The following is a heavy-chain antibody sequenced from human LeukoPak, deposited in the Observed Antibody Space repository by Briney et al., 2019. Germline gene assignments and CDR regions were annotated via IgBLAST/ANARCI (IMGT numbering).Heavy chain of an antibody. Sequence: GGSLRLSCAASGFTFSSYWMSWVRQAPGKGLEWVANIKQDGSEKYYVDSVKGRFTISRDDAKNSLYLQMNSLRAEDTAVYYCAKDPFEYSSSSYCWYWGQGTLVTVSS. CDR3: AKDPFEYSSSSYCWY. CDR2: IKQDGSEK. J-gene: IGHJ4*02. D-gene: IGHD6-6*01. CDR1: GFTFSSYW. V-gene: IGHV3-7*01.